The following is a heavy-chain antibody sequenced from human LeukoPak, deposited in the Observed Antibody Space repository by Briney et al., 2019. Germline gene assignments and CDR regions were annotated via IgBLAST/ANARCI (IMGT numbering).Heavy chain of an antibody. Sequence: ASVKVSCKASGDTFSNYGFNWVRQAPGQGLEWMGWISAYNGNTNYAQKVQDRVTMTTDTSTSTAYMELRSLRSDDTAVYYCARDWTPAYDYWGQGTLVTVSS. D-gene: IGHD2-2*01. CDR3: ARDWTPAYDY. CDR1: GDTFSNYG. J-gene: IGHJ4*02. CDR2: ISAYNGNT. V-gene: IGHV1-18*01.